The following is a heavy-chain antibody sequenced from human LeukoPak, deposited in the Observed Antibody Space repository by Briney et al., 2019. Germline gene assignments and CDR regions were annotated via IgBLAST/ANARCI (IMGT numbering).Heavy chain of an antibody. Sequence: SVKVSSKASGGTFSSYAISWVRQAHGHGLEWIGRIIPILGVATYAHKCQGRVTITADLSASAAYMERRSLSSEDSAVYYCARDVLLVPAVMPTFNWCDPWRKENVVSVFS. CDR3: ARDVLLVPAVMPTFNWCDP. CDR1: GGTFSSYA. D-gene: IGHD2-2*01. V-gene: IGHV1-69*04. CDR2: IIPILGVA. J-gene: IGHJ5*02.